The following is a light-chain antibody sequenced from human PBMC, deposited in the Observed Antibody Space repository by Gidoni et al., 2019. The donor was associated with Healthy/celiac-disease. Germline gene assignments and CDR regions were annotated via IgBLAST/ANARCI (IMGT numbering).Light chain of an antibody. J-gene: IGKJ1*01. CDR1: QGISNS. V-gene: IGKV1-NL1*01. Sequence: DIQLTECASSLSASVGNRVTITCRASQGISNSLAWYQQKPGKAPKLLLYAASRLESGVPSRFSGVGSGTDYTLTISSLQPEDFASYYCQQYYSTPPVTFXXXTKVEIK. CDR3: QQYYSTPPVT. CDR2: AAS.